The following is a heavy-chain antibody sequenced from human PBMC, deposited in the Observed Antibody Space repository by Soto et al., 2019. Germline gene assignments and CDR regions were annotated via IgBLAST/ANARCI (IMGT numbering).Heavy chain of an antibody. Sequence: ASVKVSCKVSGYTLTELSMHWVRKAPGKGLEWMGGFDPEDGETIYAQKFQGRVTMTEDTSTDTAYMELSSLRSEDTAVYYCATIRFQSSITMVRWFDPWGQGTLVTVSS. V-gene: IGHV1-24*01. CDR1: GYTLTELS. J-gene: IGHJ5*02. CDR2: FDPEDGET. CDR3: ATIRFQSSITMVRWFDP. D-gene: IGHD3-10*01.